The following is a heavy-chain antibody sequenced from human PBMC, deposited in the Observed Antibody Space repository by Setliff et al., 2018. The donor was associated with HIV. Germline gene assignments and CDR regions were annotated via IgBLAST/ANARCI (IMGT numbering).Heavy chain of an antibody. CDR2: IYTSGTT. CDR3: ARYNYDFLTGYYPIDY. CDR1: GGSISGYF. J-gene: IGHJ4*02. Sequence: PSETLSLTCTVSGGSISGYFWSWVRQPAGKGLEWIGRIYTSGTTNYNPSLKSRVTISVDTSKNQFSLKLSSVTAADTAVYYCARYNYDFLTGYYPIDYWGQGTLVTVSS. D-gene: IGHD3-9*01. V-gene: IGHV4-4*07.